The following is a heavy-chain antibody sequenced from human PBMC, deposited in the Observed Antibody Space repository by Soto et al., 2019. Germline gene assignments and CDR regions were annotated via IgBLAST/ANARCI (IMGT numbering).Heavy chain of an antibody. CDR2: ISYDGSIK. CDR3: ANSEYSRYKNIDV. Sequence: QVQLVESGGGVVQPGSSLRLSCAASGFTFRGYGMHWVRQAPGRGLEWVALISYDGSIKYYADSVRGRFTISRDNSKNPLYLQMNSLRAEDTAVYYCANSEYSRYKNIDVWGQGTTVTVSS. V-gene: IGHV3-30*18. D-gene: IGHD5-18*01. CDR1: GFTFRGYG. J-gene: IGHJ6*02.